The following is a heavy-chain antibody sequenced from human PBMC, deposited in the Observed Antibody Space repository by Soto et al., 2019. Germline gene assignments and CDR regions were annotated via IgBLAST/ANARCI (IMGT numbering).Heavy chain of an antibody. Sequence: GASVKVSCKASGYTFTSYGISWVRQAPGQGLEWMGWISAYNGNTNYAQKLQGRVTMTRDTSTSTVYMELSSLRSEDTAVYYCARDTIPGIAAAGDYWGQGTLVTVSS. CDR1: GYTFTSYG. V-gene: IGHV1-18*01. J-gene: IGHJ4*02. CDR2: ISAYNGNT. D-gene: IGHD6-13*01. CDR3: ARDTIPGIAAAGDY.